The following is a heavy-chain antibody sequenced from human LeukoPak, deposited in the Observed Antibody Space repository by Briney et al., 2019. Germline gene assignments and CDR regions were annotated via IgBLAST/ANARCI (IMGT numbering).Heavy chain of an antibody. D-gene: IGHD3-22*01. Sequence: PGGSLRLSCATSGFTFSDYYMSWIRQAPGKGLEWVSYISSSGSTIYYADSVKGRFTISRDNDKNSLYLQMNSLRAEDTAVYYCASGYYYDSSGYSGFDYWGQGTLVTVSS. CDR2: ISSSGSTI. CDR1: GFTFSDYY. CDR3: ASGYYYDSSGYSGFDY. J-gene: IGHJ4*02. V-gene: IGHV3-11*01.